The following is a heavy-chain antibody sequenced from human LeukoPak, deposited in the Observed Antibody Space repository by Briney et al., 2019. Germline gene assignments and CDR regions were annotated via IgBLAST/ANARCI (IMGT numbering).Heavy chain of an antibody. CDR2: MNPNSGNT. CDR3: ARAPAQRIDPIYGLVLQHHYYMDV. Sequence: ASVKVSCKASGYTFTGYYMHWVRQASGQGLEWLGWMNPNSGNTGYAQEFQGGVTITRDTSISTAYLELSSLRSEDTAVYYCARAPAQRIDPIYGLVLQHHYYMDVWGRGTTVTVSS. CDR1: GYTFTGYY. V-gene: IGHV1-8*03. J-gene: IGHJ6*03. D-gene: IGHD3/OR15-3a*01.